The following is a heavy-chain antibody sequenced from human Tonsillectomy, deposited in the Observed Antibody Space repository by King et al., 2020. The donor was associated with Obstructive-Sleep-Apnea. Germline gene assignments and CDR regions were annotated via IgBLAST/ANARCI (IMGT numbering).Heavy chain of an antibody. Sequence: VQLVESGGGLVQPGGSLRLSCAASGFTFSSYWMHWVRQAPGKGLVWVSRINSDGSSTRYADSVEGRFTISRDNAKNTLYLQRNSLRAEDTAVYYCARDQWLADYFDYWGQGTLVTVSS. CDR1: GFTFSSYW. CDR2: INSDGSST. J-gene: IGHJ4*02. V-gene: IGHV3-74*01. CDR3: ARDQWLADYFDY. D-gene: IGHD6-19*01.